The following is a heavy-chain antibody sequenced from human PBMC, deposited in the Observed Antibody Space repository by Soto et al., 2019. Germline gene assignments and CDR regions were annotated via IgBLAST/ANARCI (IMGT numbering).Heavy chain of an antibody. CDR3: AKEVKVTTVYYYYGMDV. CDR2: ISYDGSNK. J-gene: IGHJ6*02. Sequence: GGSLRLSCAASGFTFSSYGMHWVRQAPGKGLEWVAVISYDGSNKYYADSVKGRFTISRDNSKNTLYLQMNSLRAEDTAVYYCAKEVKVTTVYYYYGMDVWGQGTTVTVSS. CDR1: GFTFSSYG. D-gene: IGHD4-17*01. V-gene: IGHV3-30*18.